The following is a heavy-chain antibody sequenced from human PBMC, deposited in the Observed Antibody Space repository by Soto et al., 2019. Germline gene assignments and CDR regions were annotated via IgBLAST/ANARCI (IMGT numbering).Heavy chain of an antibody. CDR3: ARYKSNYYYGMDV. Sequence: SATLSLTSTVCPGSIISFYGTWIRQPPGKGLEWIGYIYYSGITNYNPSLKSRVTISVDTSKNQFSLKLSSVTAADTAVYYCARYKSNYYYGMDVWGQGTTVT. D-gene: IGHD1-20*01. J-gene: IGHJ6*02. CDR2: IYYSGIT. V-gene: IGHV4-59*07. CDR1: PGSIISFY.